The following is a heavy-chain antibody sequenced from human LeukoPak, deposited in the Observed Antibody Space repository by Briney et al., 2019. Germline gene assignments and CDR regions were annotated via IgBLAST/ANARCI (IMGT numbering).Heavy chain of an antibody. V-gene: IGHV4-59*01. Sequence: PSETLSLTCTVSGGPISSYYWSWIRQPPGKGLEWIGYIYYSGSTNYNPSLKSRVTISVDTSKNQFSLKLSSVTAADTAVYYCARWDVPNWFDPWGQGTLVTVSS. J-gene: IGHJ5*02. CDR3: ARWDVPNWFDP. CDR2: IYYSGST. D-gene: IGHD3-10*02. CDR1: GGPISSYY.